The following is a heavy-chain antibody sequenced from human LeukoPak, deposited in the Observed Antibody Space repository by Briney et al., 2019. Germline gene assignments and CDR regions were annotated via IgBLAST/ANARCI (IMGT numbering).Heavy chain of an antibody. V-gene: IGHV4-39*07. CDR2: INHSGST. D-gene: IGHD2-21*02. J-gene: IGHJ5*02. Sequence: PSETLSLTCTVSGGSISSSSYYWGWIRQPPGKGLEWIGEINHSGSTNYNPSLKSRVTISVDTSKNQFSLKLSSVTAADTAVYYCARLSTGDSDWFDPWGQGTLVTVSS. CDR1: GGSISSSSYY. CDR3: ARLSTGDSDWFDP.